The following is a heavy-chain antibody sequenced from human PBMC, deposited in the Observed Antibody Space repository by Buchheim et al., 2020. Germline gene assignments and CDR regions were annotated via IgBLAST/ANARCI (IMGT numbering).Heavy chain of an antibody. D-gene: IGHD3/OR15-3a*01. J-gene: IGHJ4*02. V-gene: IGHV3-23*01. CDR2: ISGSGGST. CDR3: NRMTYIDFAVI. CDR1: GFTFRNYA. Sequence: EVQLLESGGGLVQPGGSLRVSCAASGFTFRNYAMSWVRQAPGKGLEWVSSISGSGGSTYYADSVKGRFTISRDNSKNTLSLQMNSLRAEDTAVYFCNRMTYIDFAVIWGQGTL.